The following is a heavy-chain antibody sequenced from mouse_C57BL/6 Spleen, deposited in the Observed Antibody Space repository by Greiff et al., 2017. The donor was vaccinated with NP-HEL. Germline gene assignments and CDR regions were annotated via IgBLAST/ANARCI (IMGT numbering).Heavy chain of an antibody. CDR1: GYAFSSSW. J-gene: IGHJ2*01. CDR2: IYPGDGDT. Sequence: QVQLQQPGAELVKPGASVKISCKASGYAFSSSWMNWVKQRPGKGLEWIGRIYPGDGDTNYNGKFKGKATLTADKSSSTAYMQLSSLTSEDSAVYFCARSSSTTRYYFDYWGQGTTLTVSS. D-gene: IGHD2-12*01. CDR3: ARSSSTTRYYFDY. V-gene: IGHV1-82*01.